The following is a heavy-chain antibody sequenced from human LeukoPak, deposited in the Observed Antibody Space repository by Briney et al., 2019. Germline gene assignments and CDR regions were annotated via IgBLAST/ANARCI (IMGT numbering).Heavy chain of an antibody. CDR2: ISSSSGTI. CDR1: GFLFSGST. D-gene: IGHD3-16*01. Sequence: PGGSLRLSCVASGFLFSGSTMNWVRQAPGKGLEWISYISSSSGTIYYADSVKGRFTISRDNAKNSLFLQMNGLRDEDTAVYYCARGIRCADYWGQGTLVTVSS. CDR3: ARGIRCADY. V-gene: IGHV3-48*02. J-gene: IGHJ4*02.